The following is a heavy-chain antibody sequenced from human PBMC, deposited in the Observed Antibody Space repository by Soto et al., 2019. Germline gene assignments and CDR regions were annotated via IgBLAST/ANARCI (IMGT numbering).Heavy chain of an antibody. CDR1: GGSISSGDYS. V-gene: IGHV4-30-4*01. D-gene: IGHD5-18*01. J-gene: IGHJ5*02. CDR3: ARAPDVGSYGHGSFDP. Sequence: PSETLSLTCTVFGGSISSGDYSWSLIRQSPGKGLEWIGYIYYSGSTYNNPSLKRRVTKSVDTSKNQFSLKLSSVTAADTAVYYCARAPDVGSYGHGSFDPWGQGTLATVSS. CDR2: IYYSGST.